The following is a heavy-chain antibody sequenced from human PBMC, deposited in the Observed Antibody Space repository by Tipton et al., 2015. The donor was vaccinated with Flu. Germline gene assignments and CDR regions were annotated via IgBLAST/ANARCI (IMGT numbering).Heavy chain of an antibody. CDR1: GYTFTSYG. CDR2: ISAYNGNT. CDR3: ARDGQVGSGWFSPDY. J-gene: IGHJ4*02. D-gene: IGHD6-19*01. Sequence: QSGPEVKKPGASVKVSCKASGYTFTSYGISWVRQAPGQGLEWMGWISAYNGNTNYAQKLQGRVTMTRDTSTSTVYMELSSLRSEDTAVYYCARDGQVGSGWFSPDYWGQGTLVTVSS. V-gene: IGHV1-18*04.